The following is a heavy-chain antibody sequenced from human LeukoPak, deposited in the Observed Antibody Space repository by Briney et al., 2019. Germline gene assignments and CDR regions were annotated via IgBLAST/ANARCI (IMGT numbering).Heavy chain of an antibody. CDR1: GFTFSTAW. Sequence: GGSLRLSCAASGFTFSTAWMSWVRQAPGKGLEWVGRVKSKADGGTIVYAAPVKGRVTISRDDSKNTLYLQVDSLKTEDTAVYYCSTDRKLGADFDYWGQGTLVTVS. V-gene: IGHV3-15*01. CDR2: VKSKADGGTI. D-gene: IGHD1-26*01. J-gene: IGHJ4*02. CDR3: STDRKLGADFDY.